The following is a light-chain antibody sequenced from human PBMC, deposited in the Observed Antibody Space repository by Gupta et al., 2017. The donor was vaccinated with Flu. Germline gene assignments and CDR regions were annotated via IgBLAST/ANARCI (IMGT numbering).Light chain of an antibody. Sequence: DIQMTQSPSSLSASVGDRVTITCQASQDIYKSLNWFQHKPGKGPKLLIYDASNIKPPVPSRFSGSGSGTDFIFTINSLQPEDIATYYCQQDDALPLTFGGGTKVQI. J-gene: IGKJ4*01. V-gene: IGKV1-33*01. CDR2: DAS. CDR1: QDIYKS. CDR3: QQDDALPLT.